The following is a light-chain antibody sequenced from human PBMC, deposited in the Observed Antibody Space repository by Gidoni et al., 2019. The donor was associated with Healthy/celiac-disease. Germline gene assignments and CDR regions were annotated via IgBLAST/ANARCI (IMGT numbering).Light chain of an antibody. Sequence: DIQMTKSPSSLSAAVGDRVTITCRSSQSISSYLNWYQQKPGKAPQLLIYASSSLQSGVPSRCSGSGSGTYFTLTISSLQPEDFATYYCQQSYSTPITFGRGTRLEIK. CDR2: ASS. J-gene: IGKJ5*01. V-gene: IGKV1-39*01. CDR3: QQSYSTPIT. CDR1: QSISSY.